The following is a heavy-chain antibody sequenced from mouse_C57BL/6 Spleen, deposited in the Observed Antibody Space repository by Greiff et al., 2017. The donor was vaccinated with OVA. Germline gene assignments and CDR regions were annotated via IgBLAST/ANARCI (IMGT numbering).Heavy chain of an antibody. J-gene: IGHJ4*01. V-gene: IGHV5-6*01. CDR2: ISSGGSYT. CDR1: GFTFSSYG. Sequence: EVNVVESGGDLVKPGGSLKLSCAASGFTFSSYGMSWVRQTPDKGLEWVATISSGGSYTYYPDSVKGRFTISRDNAKNTLYLQMSSLKSEDTARYYCARQDDEDYAMDDWGQGTSVTVSS. CDR3: ARQDDEDYAMDD.